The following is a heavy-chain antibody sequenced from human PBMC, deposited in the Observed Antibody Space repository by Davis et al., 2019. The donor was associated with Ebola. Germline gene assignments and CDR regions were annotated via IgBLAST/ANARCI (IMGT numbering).Heavy chain of an antibody. Sequence: GGSLRLSCAASGFTFSSYSMNWVRQAPGKGLEWVSSISSSSSYIYYADSMKGRFTISRDNSNNLLYLQMNSLRAEDTAVYYCAIPDCSGANCYSVYIKNWGQGTLVTVSS. CDR2: ISSSSSYI. CDR3: AIPDCSGANCYSVYIKN. CDR1: GFTFSSYS. J-gene: IGHJ4*02. V-gene: IGHV3-21*01. D-gene: IGHD2-15*01.